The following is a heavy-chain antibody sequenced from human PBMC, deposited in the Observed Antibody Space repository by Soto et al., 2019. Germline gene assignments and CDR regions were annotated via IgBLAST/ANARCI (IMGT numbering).Heavy chain of an antibody. Sequence: QVQLVQSRADVKKPGASVKVSCEASGYTFTSYFMHWVRQAPGQGPEWMGMINPSGGRISYAQNSKGRVTMTRDTSTSTVYMELSSLRSEDTAVYYCARGGYFDFSGYFDYWGQGTLVTVSS. CDR1: GYTFTSYF. D-gene: IGHD3-22*01. CDR2: INPSGGRI. CDR3: ARGGYFDFSGYFDY. J-gene: IGHJ4*02. V-gene: IGHV1-46*01.